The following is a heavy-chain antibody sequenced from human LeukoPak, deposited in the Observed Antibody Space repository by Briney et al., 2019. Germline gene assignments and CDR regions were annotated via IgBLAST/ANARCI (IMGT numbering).Heavy chain of an antibody. D-gene: IGHD1-1*01. J-gene: IGHJ5*02. CDR3: AREWNDP. CDR1: GFSFSSYW. V-gene: IGHV3-7*01. Sequence: GGSLRLSCAASGFSFSSYWMSWVRQAPGKGLEWVANIKQDGSEHYYVDSVSGRFTISRDNAQNSLFLQMNSLRAEDTAVYYCAREWNDPWGQGTLVTVSS. CDR2: IKQDGSEH.